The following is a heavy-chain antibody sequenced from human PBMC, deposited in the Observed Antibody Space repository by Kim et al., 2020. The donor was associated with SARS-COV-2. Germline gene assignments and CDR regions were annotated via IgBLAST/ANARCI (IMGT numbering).Heavy chain of an antibody. V-gene: IGHV3-30*03. CDR2: ISSDGSNK. Sequence: GGSLRLSCAASGFTFSAYGIHWVRQAPGKGLEWVAGISSDGSNKYYADSVNGRFTISRDNSRTTLYLQMNSLRAEDTAVYYCTIDSHWGQGTLVTFSS. J-gene: IGHJ4*02. CDR1: GFTFSAYG. CDR3: TIDSH.